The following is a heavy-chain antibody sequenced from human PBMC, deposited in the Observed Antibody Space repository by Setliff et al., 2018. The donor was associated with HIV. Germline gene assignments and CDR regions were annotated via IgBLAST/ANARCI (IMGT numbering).Heavy chain of an antibody. CDR3: ARVRDYYDSGAQAFDI. D-gene: IGHD3-22*01. Sequence: PGGSLRLSCAASGFNFNTYSMSWVRQAPGKGLEWVSSISSSGTYIYYADSMKGRFTISRDKAGNSLYLQMNSLRAEDTAVYYCARVRDYYDSGAQAFDIWGQGTMVTVSS. CDR2: ISSSGTYI. J-gene: IGHJ3*02. CDR1: GFNFNTYS. V-gene: IGHV3-21*01.